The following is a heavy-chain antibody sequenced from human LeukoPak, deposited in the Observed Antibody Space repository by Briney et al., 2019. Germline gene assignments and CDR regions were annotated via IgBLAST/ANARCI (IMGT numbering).Heavy chain of an antibody. J-gene: IGHJ4*02. Sequence: GGSLRLSCAASGFSFSGYGMHWVRQAPGTGLEWVAVIWYDGGNKYYADSVKGRFTISRDNSKNTLYLQMNSLRAEDTAVYYCAKSLYISSWYYDYWGQGTLVTVSS. CDR2: IWYDGGNK. V-gene: IGHV3-33*06. CDR1: GFSFSGYG. D-gene: IGHD6-13*01. CDR3: AKSLYISSWYYDY.